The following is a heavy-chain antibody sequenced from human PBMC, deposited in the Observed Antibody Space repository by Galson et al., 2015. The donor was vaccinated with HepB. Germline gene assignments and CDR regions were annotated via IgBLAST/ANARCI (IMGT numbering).Heavy chain of an antibody. D-gene: IGHD1-1*01. CDR1: GFTFSSYA. CDR3: AREGPIQLEPHDAFDI. V-gene: IGHV3-30-3*01. CDR2: ISYDGSNK. Sequence: SLRLSCAASGFTFSSYAMHWVRQAPGKGLEWVAVISYDGSNKYYADSVKGRFTISRDNSKNTLYLQMNSLRAEDTAVYYCAREGPIQLEPHDAFDIWGQGTMVTVSS. J-gene: IGHJ3*02.